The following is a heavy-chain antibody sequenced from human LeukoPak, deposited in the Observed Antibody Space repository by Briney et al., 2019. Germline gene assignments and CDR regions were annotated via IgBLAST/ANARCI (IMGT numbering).Heavy chain of an antibody. CDR1: GFTSSSYG. Sequence: GGSLRLSCAASGFTSSSYGMHWVRQAPGQGLEWVAVISYDGSNKYYADSVKGRFTISRDNSKNTLYLQMNSLRAEDTAVYYCAKGLSGVAGTFYYGMDVWGQGTTVTVSS. J-gene: IGHJ6*02. CDR2: ISYDGSNK. V-gene: IGHV3-30*18. CDR3: AKGLSGVAGTFYYGMDV. D-gene: IGHD6-19*01.